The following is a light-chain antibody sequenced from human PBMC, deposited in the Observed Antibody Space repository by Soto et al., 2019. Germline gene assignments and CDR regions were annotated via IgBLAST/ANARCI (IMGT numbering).Light chain of an antibody. CDR1: QDISTW. V-gene: IGKV1-12*01. Sequence: DIQMTQSPSSVSASVGDRVTITCRASQDISTWLAWYQQRPGKAPKFLIYTASSLESGVPSRFSGSGSGTEFTLTISSLQPEDIATYYCQQANSFPYTFGQGTKVEIK. CDR3: QQANSFPYT. J-gene: IGKJ2*01. CDR2: TAS.